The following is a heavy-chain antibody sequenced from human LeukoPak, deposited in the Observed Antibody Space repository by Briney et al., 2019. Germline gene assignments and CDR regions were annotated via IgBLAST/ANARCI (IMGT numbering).Heavy chain of an antibody. CDR1: GFPFSRYS. D-gene: IGHD1-26*01. V-gene: IGHV3-48*01. J-gene: IGHJ4*02. Sequence: GGSLRLSCATSGFPFSRYSMNWVRQAPGKRLEWLSYITSGSDTIYYADSVKGRFTISRDNGKNSLYLQMNSLRAEDTAVYYCASFPWELRPTWGQGTLVTVSS. CDR3: ASFPWELRPT. CDR2: ITSGSDTI.